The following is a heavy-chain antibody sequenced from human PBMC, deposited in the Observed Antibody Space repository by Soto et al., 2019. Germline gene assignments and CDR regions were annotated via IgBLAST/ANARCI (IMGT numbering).Heavy chain of an antibody. Sequence: SETLSLTCTVSGGSISSYYWSWIRQPPGKGLEWIGYIYYSGSTNYNPSLKSRVTISVDTSKNQFSLKLSSVTAADTAVYYCARDRSYGKYYYYSYYGMDVWSQGTSVTVSS. J-gene: IGHJ6*02. CDR1: GGSISSYY. D-gene: IGHD5-18*01. V-gene: IGHV4-59*01. CDR2: IYYSGST. CDR3: ARDRSYGKYYYYSYYGMDV.